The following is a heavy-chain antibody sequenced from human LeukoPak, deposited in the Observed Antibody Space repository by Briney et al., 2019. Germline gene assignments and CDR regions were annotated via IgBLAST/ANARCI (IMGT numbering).Heavy chain of an antibody. D-gene: IGHD3-10*01. CDR1: GGSISSYY. V-gene: IGHV4-59*01. CDR2: IYYSGST. J-gene: IGHJ5*02. CDR3: AREAVYYYGSGSYYDWFDP. Sequence: SETLSLTCTVSGGSISSYYWSWIRQPPGKGLEWIGYIYYSGSTNYNPSLKSRVTISVDTSKNQFSLKLSSVTAADTAVYYCAREAVYYYGSGSYYDWFDPWGQGTLVTVSS.